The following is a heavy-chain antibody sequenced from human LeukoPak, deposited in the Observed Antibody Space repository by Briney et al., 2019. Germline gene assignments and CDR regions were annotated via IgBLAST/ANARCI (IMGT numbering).Heavy chain of an antibody. J-gene: IGHJ4*02. Sequence: GGSLRLSCAASGFTFITYAMHWVRQAPGKGLEWVSYISSSGSTIYYADSVKGRFTISRDNAKNSLYLQMNSLRAEDTAVYYCAKVADLYSSTDYWGQGTLVTVSS. D-gene: IGHD6-13*01. V-gene: IGHV3-48*03. CDR3: AKVADLYSSTDY. CDR1: GFTFITYA. CDR2: ISSSGSTI.